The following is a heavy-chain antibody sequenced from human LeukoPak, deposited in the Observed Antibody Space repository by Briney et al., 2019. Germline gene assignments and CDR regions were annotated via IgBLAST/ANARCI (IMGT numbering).Heavy chain of an antibody. CDR2: IIPIFGTA. Sequence: SVKFSCKASGGTFSSYTISWVRQAPGQGLEWMGGIIPIFGTANYAQKFQGRVTITADESTSTAYMELSSLRSEDTAAYYCARAEVAGYCSSTSCLYFDYWGQGTLVTVSS. CDR1: GGTFSSYT. CDR3: ARAEVAGYCSSTSCLYFDY. J-gene: IGHJ4*02. D-gene: IGHD2-2*01. V-gene: IGHV1-69*13.